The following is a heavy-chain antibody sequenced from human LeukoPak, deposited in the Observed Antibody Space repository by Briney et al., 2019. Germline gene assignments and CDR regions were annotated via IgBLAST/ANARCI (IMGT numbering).Heavy chain of an antibody. V-gene: IGHV4-59*01. J-gene: IGHJ4*02. Sequence: PSETLSLTCTVSGGSISSYYWSWIRQSPGKGLEWIGYIYYSGSTNYNPSLKSRVTISVDTSKNQFSLKLSSVTAADTAVYYCARDREVGFYFDYWGQGTLVTVSS. CDR1: GGSISSYY. CDR2: IYYSGST. D-gene: IGHD1-26*01. CDR3: ARDREVGFYFDY.